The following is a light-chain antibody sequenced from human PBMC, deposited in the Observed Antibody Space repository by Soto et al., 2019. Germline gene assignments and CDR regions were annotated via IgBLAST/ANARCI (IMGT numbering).Light chain of an antibody. V-gene: IGKV3-20*01. Sequence: EIVLTQSPGTLSLSPGERATLSCRASQSLSYSYLAWYQQRPGQAPRLLIYGASTRATGIPDRFSGSGSGTDFTLTISRLEPEDFAVYYCQHYESSPLTLGGGTKAEIK. J-gene: IGKJ4*01. CDR3: QHYESSPLT. CDR1: QSLSYSY. CDR2: GAS.